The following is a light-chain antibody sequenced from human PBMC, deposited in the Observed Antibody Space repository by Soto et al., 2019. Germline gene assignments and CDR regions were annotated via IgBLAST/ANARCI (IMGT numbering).Light chain of an antibody. CDR1: QSLLHITGETF. V-gene: IGKV2D-29*02. CDR3: MQSTQLPPT. Sequence: DVVMTQTPLSLSVAPGQPASISCKSSQSLLHITGETFLFWYVQKPDQSPQLLIYEVSTRVSGVPDSFSGSGSGTDVTLEISRVETDDVGIYYCMQSTQLPPTFGHGTRLGIQ. J-gene: IGKJ5*01. CDR2: EVS.